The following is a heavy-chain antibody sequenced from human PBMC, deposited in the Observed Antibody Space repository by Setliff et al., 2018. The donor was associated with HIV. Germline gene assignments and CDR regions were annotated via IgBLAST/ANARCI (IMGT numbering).Heavy chain of an antibody. CDR3: ARHVPDYDFWSGSPAHYYYYYMDV. CDR1: GGSFSGYY. J-gene: IGHJ6*03. Sequence: SLTCAVYGGSFSGYYWGWIRQSPGKGLEWIGAIDYGGTTYYNPSLKSRLTISVDTSKNLFSLRVTSVTAADTAIYYCARHVPDYDFWSGSPAHYYYYYMDVWGKGTTVTVSS. CDR2: IDYGGTT. D-gene: IGHD3-3*01. V-gene: IGHV4-34*01.